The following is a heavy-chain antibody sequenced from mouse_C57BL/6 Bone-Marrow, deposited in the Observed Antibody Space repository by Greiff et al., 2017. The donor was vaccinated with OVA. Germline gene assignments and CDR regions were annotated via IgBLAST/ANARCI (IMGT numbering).Heavy chain of an antibody. CDR2: IHPNSGST. D-gene: IGHD1-1*01. CDR3: AKFITTVEGYFDV. J-gene: IGHJ1*03. Sequence: VQLQQPGAELVKPGASVKLSCKASGYTFTSYWMHWVKQRPVQGLEWIGMIHPNSGSTNYNEKFKSKATLTVDKSSSTAYMQLSSLTSEDSAVYYCAKFITTVEGYFDVWGTGTTVTVSS. V-gene: IGHV1-64*01. CDR1: GYTFTSYW.